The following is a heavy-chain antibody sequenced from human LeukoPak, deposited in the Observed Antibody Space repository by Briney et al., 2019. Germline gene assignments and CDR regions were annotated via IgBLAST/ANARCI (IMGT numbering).Heavy chain of an antibody. CDR1: GYTFTGNY. J-gene: IGHJ4*02. V-gene: IGHV1-2*02. CDR2: INPNSGGT. D-gene: IGHD3-22*01. Sequence: ASVKVSCKASGYTFTGNYMHWVRQAPGQGLEWMGWINPNSGGTNYAQKFQGRVTMTRDTSISTAYMELSRLRSDDTAVYYCARDADYYDSSGPRGDYWGQGTLVTVSS. CDR3: ARDADYYDSSGPRGDY.